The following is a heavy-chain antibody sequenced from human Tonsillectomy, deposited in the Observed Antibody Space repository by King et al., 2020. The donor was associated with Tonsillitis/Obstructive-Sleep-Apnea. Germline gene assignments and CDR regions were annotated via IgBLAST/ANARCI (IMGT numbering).Heavy chain of an antibody. V-gene: IGHV1-46*01. CDR2: IKPGGGTT. Sequence: QLVQSGAEVKKPGASVKVSCKASGYTFTSYYIHWVRQAPGQGLEWMGIIKPGGGTTNYAQKFQGRVTMTRDTSTNTVYMEVSSLKSEDTAVYYCAMPLTAAADTPTYYSAMDVWGQGTTVTVS. CDR3: AMPLTAAADTPTYYSAMDV. CDR1: GYTFTSYY. J-gene: IGHJ6*02. D-gene: IGHD6-13*01.